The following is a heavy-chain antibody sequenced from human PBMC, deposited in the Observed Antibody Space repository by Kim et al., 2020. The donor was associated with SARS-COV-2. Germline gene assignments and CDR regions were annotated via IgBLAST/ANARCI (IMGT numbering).Heavy chain of an antibody. CDR3: ARELPGWGYSHRLNWFDP. J-gene: IGHJ5*02. CDR1: GGSFSGYY. V-gene: IGHV4-34*01. D-gene: IGHD3-22*01. CDR2: INHSGST. Sequence: SETLSLTCAVYGGSFSGYYWSWIRQPPGKGLEWIGEINHSGSTNYNPSLKSRVTISVDTSKNQFSLKLSSVTAADTAVYYCARELPGWGYSHRLNWFDPWGQGTLVTVSS.